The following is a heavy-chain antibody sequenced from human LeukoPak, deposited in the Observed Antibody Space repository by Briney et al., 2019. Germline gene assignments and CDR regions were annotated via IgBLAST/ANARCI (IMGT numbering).Heavy chain of an antibody. CDR2: IYYSGST. CDR3: ARWKFGYYYDSSGYVFDY. CDR1: GGSISSGGYY. J-gene: IGHJ4*02. Sequence: SETLSLTCTVSGGSISSGGYYWSWIRQHPGKGLEWIGYIYYSGSTYYNPSLKSRVTISVDTSKNQFSLKLSSVTAADTAVYYCARWKFGYYYDSSGYVFDYWGQGTLVTVSS. D-gene: IGHD3-22*01. V-gene: IGHV4-31*03.